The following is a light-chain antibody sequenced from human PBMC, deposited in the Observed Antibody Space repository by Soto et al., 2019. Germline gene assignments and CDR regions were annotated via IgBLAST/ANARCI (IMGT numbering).Light chain of an antibody. V-gene: IGKV3-20*01. CDR3: QQYGSSPYT. Sequence: EIVLTQSPGTLSLSPGERATLSCRASQSVRSSYLAWYQHKPAQAPRLLIYAASSRATGIPDRFSGSGSGTDFTLTITRLEPEDFAVYYCQQYGSSPYTFGQGTKLEIK. CDR2: AAS. J-gene: IGKJ2*01. CDR1: QSVRSSY.